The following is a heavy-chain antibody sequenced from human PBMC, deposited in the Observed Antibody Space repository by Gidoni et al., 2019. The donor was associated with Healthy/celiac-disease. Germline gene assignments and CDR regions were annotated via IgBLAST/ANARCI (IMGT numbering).Heavy chain of an antibody. J-gene: IGHJ2*01. CDR1: GDSVSSNSAP. D-gene: IGHD6-19*01. CDR3: ARSGYSSGWSLNWYFDL. V-gene: IGHV6-1*01. CDR2: TYYRSKWYN. Sequence: QVQLQQSGPGLVKPSQTLSLTCAISGDSVSSNSAPWNWIRQSPSRGLEWLGRTYYRSKWYNDYAVSVKSRITINPDTSKNQFSLQLNSVTPEDTAVYYCARSGYSSGWSLNWYFDLWGRGTLVTVSS.